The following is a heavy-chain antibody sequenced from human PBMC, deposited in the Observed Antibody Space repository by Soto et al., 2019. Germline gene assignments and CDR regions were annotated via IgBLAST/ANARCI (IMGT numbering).Heavy chain of an antibody. CDR2: INAANGDT. CDR3: VRRHVSATGIDWFDP. Sequence: QVQLVQAGTEVNKPGASVKVFCKAYGYTFTSYGIHWVLQAPRQRLWWMGWINAANGDTKYSPKFQGRVTITRDTSASTAYMELSSLRSEDTAVYYCVRRHVSATGIDWFDPWGQGTLVTVSS. CDR1: GYTFTSYG. D-gene: IGHD6-13*01. V-gene: IGHV1-3*01. J-gene: IGHJ5*02.